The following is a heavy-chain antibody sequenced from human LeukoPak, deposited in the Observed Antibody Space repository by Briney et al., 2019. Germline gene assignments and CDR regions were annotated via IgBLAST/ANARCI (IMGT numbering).Heavy chain of an antibody. D-gene: IGHD1-1*01. CDR1: GFTFSSYA. Sequence: GRSLRLSCAASGFTFSSYAMHWVRQAPGKGLEGVAVISYDGSNKYYADSVKGRFTISRDNSKNTLYLQTNSLRAEDTAVYYCARDQGSRTTGTRGAFDIWGQGTMVTVSS. J-gene: IGHJ3*02. CDR2: ISYDGSNK. V-gene: IGHV3-30-3*01. CDR3: ARDQGSRTTGTRGAFDI.